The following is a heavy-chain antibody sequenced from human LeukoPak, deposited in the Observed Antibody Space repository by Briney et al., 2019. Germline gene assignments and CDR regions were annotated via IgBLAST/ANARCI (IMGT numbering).Heavy chain of an antibody. J-gene: IGHJ4*02. V-gene: IGHV5-10-1*01. CDR3: ARLRGMATTGG. CDR2: IDPSDSYT. D-gene: IGHD5-24*01. CDR1: EYSFTGSW. Sequence: GESLKISGKGSEYSFTGSWISWVRKMPGKGLEWMGRIDPSDSYTNYSPSFQGHVTISADKSISTAYLQWSSLKASDTAMYYCARLRGMATTGGWGQGTLVTVSS.